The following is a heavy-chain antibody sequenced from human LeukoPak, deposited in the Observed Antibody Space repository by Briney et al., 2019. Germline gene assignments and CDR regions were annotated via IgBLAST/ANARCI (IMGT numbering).Heavy chain of an antibody. Sequence: PGGSLRLSCVASGFTVSSSYMSRVRQAPGKGLEWVSVIYSGGTTYYADSVKGRFTISRDNSKNTLYLQMNRLRVEDTAVYYCAREGYSYGPFDYWGQGNLVTVSS. CDR1: GFTVSSSY. J-gene: IGHJ4*02. CDR3: AREGYSYGPFDY. CDR2: IYSGGTT. V-gene: IGHV3-66*01. D-gene: IGHD5-18*01.